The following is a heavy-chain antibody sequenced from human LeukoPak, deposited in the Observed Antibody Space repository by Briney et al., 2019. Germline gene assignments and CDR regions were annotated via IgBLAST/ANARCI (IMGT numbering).Heavy chain of an antibody. CDR1: GGSISSSY. CDR2: IYNPGST. Sequence: PSETLSLTCTVSGGSISSSYWSWIRQPPGKGLEWIGYIYNPGSTNYNPSLKSRVSISEDTSKNQFSLKLISVTAADTAVYYCARHSCGVYSYGMDVWGQGTTVTVSS. V-gene: IGHV4-59*08. J-gene: IGHJ6*02. D-gene: IGHD3-10*01. CDR3: ARHSCGVYSYGMDV.